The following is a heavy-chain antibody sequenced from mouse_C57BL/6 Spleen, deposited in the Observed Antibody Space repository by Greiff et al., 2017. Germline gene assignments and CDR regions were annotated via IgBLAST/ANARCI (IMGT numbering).Heavy chain of an antibody. J-gene: IGHJ1*03. V-gene: IGHV1-18*01. CDR3: ARRGYYGSSYWYFDV. Sequence: VQLQQSGPELVKPGASVKIPCKASGYTFTDYNMDWVKQSHGKSLEWIGDINPNNGGTIYNQKFKGKAPVTVDKSSSTAYMELRSLTSEDTAVYYCARRGYYGSSYWYFDVWGTGTTVTVSS. D-gene: IGHD1-1*01. CDR1: GYTFTDYN. CDR2: INPNNGGT.